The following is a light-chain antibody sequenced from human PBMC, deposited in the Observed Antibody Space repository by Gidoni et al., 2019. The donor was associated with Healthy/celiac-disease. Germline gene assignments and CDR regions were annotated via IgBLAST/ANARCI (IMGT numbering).Light chain of an antibody. J-gene: IGLJ2*01. CDR3: QSYDSSLSGDVV. CDR1: SSNIGAGYA. V-gene: IGLV1-40*01. CDR2: GNS. Sequence: QSVLPQPPSVSGAPGQRVTISCTGSSSNIGAGYAVHWYQQLPGTAPKLLIYGNSNRPSGVPDRFSGSKSGTSASLAITGLQAEDEADYYCQSYDSSLSGDVVFGGGTKLTVL.